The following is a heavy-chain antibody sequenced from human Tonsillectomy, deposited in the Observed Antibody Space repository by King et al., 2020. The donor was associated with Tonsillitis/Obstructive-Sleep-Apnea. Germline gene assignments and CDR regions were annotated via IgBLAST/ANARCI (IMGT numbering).Heavy chain of an antibody. CDR3: ARRDYGDHYFDN. J-gene: IGHJ4*02. Sequence: TLKESGPTLVKPTQTLTLTCTFSGFSLNTNAVDVGWIRQPPGKALEWLALIYWDDDKRYSPSLKSRLTITKDTTKNQVVLTMTNLDPGDTATYYCARRDYGDHYFDNWGQGTLGTVSS. V-gene: IGHV2-5*02. D-gene: IGHD4-17*01. CDR1: GFSLNTNAVD. CDR2: IYWDDDK.